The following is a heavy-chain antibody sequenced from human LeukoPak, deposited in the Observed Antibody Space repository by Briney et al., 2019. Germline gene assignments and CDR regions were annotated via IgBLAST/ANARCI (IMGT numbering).Heavy chain of an antibody. CDR1: GGSISSYY. D-gene: IGHD3-10*01. CDR3: ARPRHSGSYYDAFDI. CDR2: IYYSGST. Sequence: SETLSLTCTVSGGSISSYYWSWIRQPPGKGQEWIGYIYYSGSTNYNPSLKSRVTISVDTSKNQFSLKLSFVTAADTAVYYCARPRHSGSYYDAFDIWGQGTMVTVSS. V-gene: IGHV4-59*08. J-gene: IGHJ3*02.